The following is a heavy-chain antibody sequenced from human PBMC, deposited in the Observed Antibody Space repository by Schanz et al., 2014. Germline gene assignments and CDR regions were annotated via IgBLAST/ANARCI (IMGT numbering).Heavy chain of an antibody. CDR3: ARRDNYLSAFDI. CDR1: GGSISGSSSYY. D-gene: IGHD4-4*01. J-gene: IGHJ3*02. CDR2: FYYTGST. Sequence: QVQLQESGPGLVKASETLSLTCTVSGGSISGSSSYYWGWIRQPPGKGLEWIGSFYYTGSTYYIPPLKMRLTISVDTSKTQLPLRLTSPSAADTAVFYCARRDNYLSAFDIWGQGTMVTVSS. V-gene: IGHV4-39*01.